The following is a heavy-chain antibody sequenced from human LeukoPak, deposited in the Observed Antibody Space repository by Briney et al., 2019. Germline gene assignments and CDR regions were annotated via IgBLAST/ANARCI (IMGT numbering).Heavy chain of an antibody. D-gene: IGHD6-25*01. CDR1: GFTFSSYW. J-gene: IGHJ4*02. CDR2: IDSDGSST. CDR3: LPSPTIAATGSDY. V-gene: IGHV3-74*01. Sequence: QPGGSLRLSCAASGFTFSSYWMHWVRQAPGKGLVWVSRIDSDGSSTSYADSVKGRFTISRDNAKNTLYLQMNSLRAEDTAVYYCLPSPTIAATGSDYWGQGTLVTVSS.